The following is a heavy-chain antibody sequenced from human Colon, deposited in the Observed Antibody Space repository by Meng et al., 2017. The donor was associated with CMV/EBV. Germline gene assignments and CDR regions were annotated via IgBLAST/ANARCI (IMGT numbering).Heavy chain of an antibody. J-gene: IGHJ6*02. CDR1: GGSISSYY. D-gene: IGHD3-3*01. Sequence: GSLRLSCTVSGGSISSYYWSWIRQPPGKGLEWIGYIYYSGSTNYNPSLESRVTIAVDTSKNQFSLKLSSVTAADTAVYYCARLYYDFWSGPYYYYGMDVWGQGTTVTVSS. CDR2: IYYSGST. CDR3: ARLYYDFWSGPYYYYGMDV. V-gene: IGHV4-59*01.